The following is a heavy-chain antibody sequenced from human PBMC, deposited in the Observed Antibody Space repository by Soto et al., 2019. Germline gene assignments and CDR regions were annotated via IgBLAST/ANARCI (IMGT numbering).Heavy chain of an antibody. CDR1: GYTFTSFD. V-gene: IGHV1-8*01. J-gene: IGHJ5*02. CDR2: MNPNSGNT. Sequence: GASVKVSCKASGYTFTSFDINWVRQASGQGLEWMGWMNPNSGNTIYAQKFQGRVTMTRNTSINTAYMELSSLRSDDTALYYCAKEVLTSSYQFNWFGPWGKGTPVTAS. CDR3: AKEVLTSSYQFNWFGP. D-gene: IGHD3-9*01.